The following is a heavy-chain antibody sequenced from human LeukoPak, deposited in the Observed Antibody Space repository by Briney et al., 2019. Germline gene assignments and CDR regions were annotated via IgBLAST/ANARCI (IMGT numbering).Heavy chain of an antibody. CDR3: ARESAYYSSPDY. CDR1: GGSISSYY. D-gene: IGHD6-13*01. V-gene: IGHV4-59*01. CDR2: IYYSGST. J-gene: IGHJ4*02. Sequence: SETLSLTCTVSGGSISSYYWSWFRQPPGKGLEWIGYIYYSGSTNYNPSLKNRVTISVDTSKNQFSLKLSSVTAADTAVYYCARESAYYSSPDYWGQGTLVTVSS.